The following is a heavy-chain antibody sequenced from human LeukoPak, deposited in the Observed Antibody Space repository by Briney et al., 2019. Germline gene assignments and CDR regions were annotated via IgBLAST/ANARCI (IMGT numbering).Heavy chain of an antibody. CDR3: ARAFHPLVAAGLYNWFDP. V-gene: IGHV3-30*04. CDR1: GFTFSSYA. J-gene: IGHJ5*02. Sequence: GGSLRLSCAASGFTFSSYAMHWVRQAPGKGLEWVAVISYDGSDKYYVDSVKGRFTISRDNSKNTLYLQMNSLRAEDTAVYYCARAFHPLVAAGLYNWFDPWGQGTLVTVSS. D-gene: IGHD6-13*01. CDR2: ISYDGSDK.